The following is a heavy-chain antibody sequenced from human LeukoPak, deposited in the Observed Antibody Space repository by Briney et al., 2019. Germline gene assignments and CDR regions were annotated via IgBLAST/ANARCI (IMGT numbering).Heavy chain of an antibody. CDR2: FNHSGST. J-gene: IGHJ5*02. CDR1: GGSFSGYY. V-gene: IGHV4-34*01. D-gene: IGHD5-18*01. Sequence: SETLSLTCAVYGGSFSGYYWSWIRQPPGKGLEWIGEFNHSGSTNYNPSLKSRVTISVDTSKNQFSLKLSSVTAADTAVYYCARGRRGYSYGQNWFDPWGQGTLVTVSS. CDR3: ARGRRGYSYGQNWFDP.